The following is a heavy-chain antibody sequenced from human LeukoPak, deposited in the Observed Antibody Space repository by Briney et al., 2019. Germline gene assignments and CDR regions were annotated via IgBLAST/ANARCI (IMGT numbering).Heavy chain of an antibody. J-gene: IGHJ4*02. CDR1: GFTFSSYW. D-gene: IGHD3-22*01. V-gene: IGHV3-74*01. CDR3: ARAAYYDSSGYYYEYDY. Sequence: GGSLRLSCAASGFTFSSYWMHWVRQVPGKGLVWVSRINSDGSSTSYADSLKGRFTISRDNAKNTLYLQMNSLRAEDTAVYYCARAAYYDSSGYYYEYDYWGQGALVTVSS. CDR2: INSDGSST.